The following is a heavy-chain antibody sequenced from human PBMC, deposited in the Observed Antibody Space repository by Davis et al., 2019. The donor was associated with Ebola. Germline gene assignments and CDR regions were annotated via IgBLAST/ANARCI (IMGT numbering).Heavy chain of an antibody. J-gene: IGHJ4*02. CDR3: TRGYGWTDY. D-gene: IGHD5-18*01. CDR1: GFTLSGNW. V-gene: IGHV3-7*03. Sequence: GGSLRLSCAASGFTLSGNWMTWVRQAPGKGLEWVANIKPDGSEKFYVDSVKGRFTISRDNAKNSLYLQMNSLRAEDTAVYYCTRGYGWTDYWGQGTLVTVSS. CDR2: IKPDGSEK.